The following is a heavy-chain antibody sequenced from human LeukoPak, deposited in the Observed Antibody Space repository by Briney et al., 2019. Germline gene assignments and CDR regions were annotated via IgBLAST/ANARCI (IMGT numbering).Heavy chain of an antibody. Sequence: GEPLKISCKGSGYSFTSYWIGWVRQMPGKGLEWMGIIYPGDSDTRYSPSFQGQVTISADKSISTAYLQWSSLKASDTAMYYCARYIAGGEDIVVVPAADDAFDIWGQGTMVTVSS. CDR1: GYSFTSYW. CDR3: ARYIAGGEDIVVVPAADDAFDI. D-gene: IGHD2-2*01. V-gene: IGHV5-51*01. J-gene: IGHJ3*02. CDR2: IYPGDSDT.